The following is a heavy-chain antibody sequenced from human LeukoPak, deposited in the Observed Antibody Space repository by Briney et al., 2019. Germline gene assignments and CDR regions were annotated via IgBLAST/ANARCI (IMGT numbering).Heavy chain of an antibody. CDR2: INDAGRTT. CDR3: TNQPILAGSIDS. D-gene: IGHD3-9*01. Sequence: PGGSLRLSCATSGFTFSTYAMNWVRQAPGKGLEWVSTINDAGRTTYYADSVKGRFTLSRDNSKNTVYLQMNNLRAEDTALYYCTNQPILAGSIDSWGQGTLVTVSS. J-gene: IGHJ4*02. CDR1: GFTFSTYA. V-gene: IGHV3-23*01.